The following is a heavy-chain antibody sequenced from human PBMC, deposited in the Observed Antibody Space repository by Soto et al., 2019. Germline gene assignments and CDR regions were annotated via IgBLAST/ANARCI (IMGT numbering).Heavy chain of an antibody. CDR3: AIKGIVLVVTATVQCGMDV. Sequence: ASVKVSCKASGGTLSSYEITWVRQAPGQGLEGMGGIIPMFGKTNYAQKFQGRVTISADVSTNTAYMELSSLRSEDTAVYYCAIKGIVLVVTATVQCGMDVWGQGTTVTVSS. J-gene: IGHJ6*02. CDR1: GGTLSSYE. D-gene: IGHD2-15*01. CDR2: IIPMFGKT. V-gene: IGHV1-69*13.